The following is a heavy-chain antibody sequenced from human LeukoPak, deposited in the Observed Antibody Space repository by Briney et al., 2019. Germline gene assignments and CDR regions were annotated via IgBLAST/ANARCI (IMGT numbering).Heavy chain of an antibody. J-gene: IGHJ5*02. CDR3: ARNLVVPAAMWSDP. Sequence: PSETLSLTCTVSGGSISSYYWSWIRQPAGKGLEWIGRIYTSGSTNYNPSLKSRVTMSVDTSKNQFSLKLSSVTAADTAVYYCARNLVVPAAMWSDPWGRGTLVTVSS. D-gene: IGHD2-2*01. V-gene: IGHV4-4*07. CDR2: IYTSGST. CDR1: GGSISSYY.